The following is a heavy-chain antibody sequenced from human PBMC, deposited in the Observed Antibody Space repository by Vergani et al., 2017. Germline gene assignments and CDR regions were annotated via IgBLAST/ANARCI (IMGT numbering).Heavy chain of an antibody. Sequence: EVQLVESGGGLVQPGGSLRLSCAASGFTFSSYEMNWVRQAPGKGLEWVSYISSSGSTIYYADSVKGRFTISRDNSKNTLDLQMNSLRAEDTAVYYCAKEGRGSWYEYWGQGTLVTVSS. CDR3: AKEGRGSWYEY. D-gene: IGHD6-13*01. CDR1: GFTFSSYE. V-gene: IGHV3-48*03. CDR2: ISSSGSTI. J-gene: IGHJ4*02.